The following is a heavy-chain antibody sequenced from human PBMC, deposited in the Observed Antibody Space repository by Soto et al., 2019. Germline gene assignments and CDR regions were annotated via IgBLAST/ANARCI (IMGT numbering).Heavy chain of an antibody. D-gene: IGHD3-10*01. CDR2: IYYSGST. V-gene: IGHV4-31*03. Sequence: TLSLTCTVSVGSISSGGYYWSWILQHPGKGLEWIGYIYYSGSTYYNPSLKSRVTISVDTSKNQFSLKLSSVTAADTAVYYCARESYSSYGMDVWGQGTTVTVSS. CDR1: VGSISSGGYY. J-gene: IGHJ6*02. CDR3: ARESYSSYGMDV.